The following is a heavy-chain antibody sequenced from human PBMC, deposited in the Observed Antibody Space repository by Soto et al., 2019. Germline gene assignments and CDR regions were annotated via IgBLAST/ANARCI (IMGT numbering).Heavy chain of an antibody. CDR1: GGSISSYY. CDR2: IYYSGST. V-gene: IGHV4-59*01. J-gene: IGHJ6*02. D-gene: IGHD4-4*01. Sequence: PSLTCTVSGGSISSYYWSWIRQPPGKGLEWIGYIYYSGSTNYNPSLKSRVTISVDTSKNQFSLKLSSVTAADTAVYYCARGGRASDYSNYVPYYYYYGMDVWGQGTTVTVSS. CDR3: ARGGRASDYSNYVPYYYYYGMDV.